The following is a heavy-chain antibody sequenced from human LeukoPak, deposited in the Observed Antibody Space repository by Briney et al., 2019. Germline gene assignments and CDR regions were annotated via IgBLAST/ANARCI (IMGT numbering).Heavy chain of an antibody. J-gene: IGHJ6*02. Sequence: GGSLRLSCAASGFTFSSYGMHWVRQAPGKGLEWVAFIRYDGSNKYYADSVKGRFTISRDNSKNTLYLQMNSLRAEDTAVYYCARGKSLRYFDWSRYGMDVWGQGTTVTVSS. D-gene: IGHD3-9*01. CDR3: ARGKSLRYFDWSRYGMDV. CDR1: GFTFSSYG. V-gene: IGHV3-30*02. CDR2: IRYDGSNK.